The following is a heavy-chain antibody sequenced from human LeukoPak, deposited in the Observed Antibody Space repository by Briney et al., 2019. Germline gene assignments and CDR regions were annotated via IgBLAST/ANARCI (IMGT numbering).Heavy chain of an antibody. D-gene: IGHD6-13*01. CDR1: GGSISSGSYY. CDR3: ARVSPAAAGY. J-gene: IGHJ4*02. Sequence: SQALSLTCTVSGGSISSGSYYWSWIRQPPGKGLEWIGEINHSGSTNYNPSLKSRVTISVDTSKNQFSLKLSSVTAADTAVYYCARVSPAAAGYWGQGTLVTVSS. V-gene: IGHV4-39*07. CDR2: INHSGST.